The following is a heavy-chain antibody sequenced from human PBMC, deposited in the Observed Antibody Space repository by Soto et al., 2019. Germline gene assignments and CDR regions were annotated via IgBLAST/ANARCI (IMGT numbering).Heavy chain of an antibody. J-gene: IGHJ6*02. CDR1: GGTFSSYA. V-gene: IGHV1-69*13. CDR2: IIPIFGTA. CDR3: VFGRKQQLTHLYYYYYGMDV. D-gene: IGHD6-13*01. Sequence: GASVKVSCKASGGTFSSYAISWVRQAPGQGLEWMGGIIPIFGTANYAQKFQGRVTITADESTSTAYMELSSLRSEDTAVYYCVFGRKQQLTHLYYYYYGMDVWGQGTTVTVSS.